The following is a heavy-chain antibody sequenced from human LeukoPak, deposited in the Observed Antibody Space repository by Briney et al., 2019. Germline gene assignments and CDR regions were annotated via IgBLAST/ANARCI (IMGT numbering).Heavy chain of an antibody. CDR3: ARDGDYDFWSGYSYPGAFDI. CDR1: GGSISSYY. V-gene: IGHV4-4*07. CDR2: IYTSGST. J-gene: IGHJ3*02. D-gene: IGHD3-3*01. Sequence: SETLSLTCTVSGGSISSYYWRWIRQPAGKGLEWIGRIYTSGSTNYNPSLKSRVTMSVDTSKNQFSLKLSSVTAADTAVYYCARDGDYDFWSGYSYPGAFDIWGQGTKVTVSS.